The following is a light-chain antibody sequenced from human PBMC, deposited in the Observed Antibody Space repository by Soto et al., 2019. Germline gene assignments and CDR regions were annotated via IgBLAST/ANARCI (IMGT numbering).Light chain of an antibody. V-gene: IGKV4-1*01. Sequence: MTQSPDSLAVSLGERATINCKSSQSVLYSSNNKNYLAWYQQKPGQPPKLLIYWASTRESGVPDRFSGSGSGTEFTLTISSLQAEDVAIYYCQQYYSTPYTFGQGTKLEIK. CDR2: WAS. J-gene: IGKJ2*01. CDR3: QQYYSTPYT. CDR1: QSVLYSSNNKNY.